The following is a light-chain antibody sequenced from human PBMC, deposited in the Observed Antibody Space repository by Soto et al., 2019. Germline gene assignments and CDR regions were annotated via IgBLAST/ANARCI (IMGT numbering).Light chain of an antibody. CDR2: GAS. CDR3: QQYGSSPPLT. CDR1: QSVGSS. J-gene: IGKJ4*01. V-gene: IGKV3-20*01. Sequence: EIALTQSPGTLSLSPGERAALSCRASQSVGSSLAWYQQKPGQAPRLLIYGASSRATVIPDRFSGSGSGTDFTLTISRLEPEDFAVYYCQQYGSSPPLTFGGGTKVDIK.